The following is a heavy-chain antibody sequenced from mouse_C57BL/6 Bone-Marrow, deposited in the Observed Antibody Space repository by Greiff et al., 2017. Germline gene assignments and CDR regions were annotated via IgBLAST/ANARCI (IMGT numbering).Heavy chain of an antibody. V-gene: IGHV7-3*01. CDR2: IRNKANGYTT. CDR1: GFTFTDYY. CDR3: ASGITTPYYAMDY. D-gene: IGHD2-4*01. Sequence: EVQLVESGGGLVQPGGSLSLSCAASGFTFTDYYMSWVRQPPGKALEWLGFIRNKANGYTTEYSASVKGRFTISRDNSQSILYLQMNALRAEDSATYYCASGITTPYYAMDYWGQGTSGTVSS. J-gene: IGHJ4*01.